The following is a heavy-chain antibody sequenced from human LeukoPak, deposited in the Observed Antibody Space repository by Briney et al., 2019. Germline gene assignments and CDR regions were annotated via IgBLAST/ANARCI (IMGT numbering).Heavy chain of an antibody. D-gene: IGHD6-13*01. CDR2: ISAYNGNT. V-gene: IGHV1-18*01. CDR3: ARDGGYSSSWSPDYYGMGV. J-gene: IGHJ6*02. CDR1: GYTFTSYG. Sequence: ASVKVSCKASGYTFTSYGISWVRQAPGQGLEWMGWISAYNGNTNYAQKFQGRVTITADESTSTAYMELSSLRSEDTAVYYCARDGGYSSSWSPDYYGMGVWGQGTTVTVSS.